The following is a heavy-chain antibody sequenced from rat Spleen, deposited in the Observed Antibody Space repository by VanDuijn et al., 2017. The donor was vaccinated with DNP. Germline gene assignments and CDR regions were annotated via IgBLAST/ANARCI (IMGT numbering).Heavy chain of an antibody. CDR2: IKAKSNNYAT. V-gene: IGHV6-6*01. CDR3: GKGPNDGGWKDYFDY. Sequence: EVQVLESGGGLVQPGNSLKLSCATSGFTFSTAWMYWYRQFPEKRLEWVARIKAKSNNYATDYTESVKGRFTISRDDSKRSIYLQMNNLKGEDNAIYYCGKGPNDGGWKDYFDYWGQGVMVTGSS. D-gene: IGHD4-1*01. CDR1: GFTFSTAW. J-gene: IGHJ2*01.